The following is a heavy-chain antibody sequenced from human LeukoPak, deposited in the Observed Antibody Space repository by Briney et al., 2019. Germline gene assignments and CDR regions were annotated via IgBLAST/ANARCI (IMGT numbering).Heavy chain of an antibody. V-gene: IGHV4-61*08. CDR2: MLTSATT. CDR3: ARGRDAYKVGY. CDR1: LEYDSSGGYY. Sequence: SGALPLTRIFCLEYDSSGGYYGICIRQPPGEGLEWSVCMLTSATTYYSPSLKSRATMSVDTSKSQFSLKLSSLTAADTAVYYCARGRDAYKVGYWGQGTLVTVSP. J-gene: IGHJ4*02. D-gene: IGHD5-24*01.